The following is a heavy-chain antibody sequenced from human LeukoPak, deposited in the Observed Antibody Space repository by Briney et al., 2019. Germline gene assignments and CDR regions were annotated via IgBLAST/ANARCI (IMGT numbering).Heavy chain of an antibody. CDR1: LGSISSHY. Sequence: SQTLSLTCTVSLGSISSHYWSWIRQPPGRGLEWIGYIYYSGSTNYNPSLKRRVTRSVDTSKVESSLKLSSVTAADTSVYYCARVGTRGSSSDSGYYYYYYMDVWGKGTTVTVSS. V-gene: IGHV4-59*11. D-gene: IGHD6-6*01. CDR3: ARVGTRGSSSDSGYYYYYYMDV. J-gene: IGHJ6*03. CDR2: IYYSGST.